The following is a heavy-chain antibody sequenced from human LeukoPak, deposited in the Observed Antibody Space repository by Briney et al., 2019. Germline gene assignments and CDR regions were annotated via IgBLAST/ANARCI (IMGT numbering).Heavy chain of an antibody. CDR2: ITVGGGDT. CDR1: GFTFSSSA. J-gene: IGHJ4*02. D-gene: IGHD2/OR15-2a*01. Sequence: SGGSLRLSCATSGFTFSSSAMTWVRQAPGKGLEWVSTITVGGGDTNYADSVKGRFTISRDNSKNTLYLQLSSLRAEDTVVYYCAMLASQYLTSWFDYWGQGTLVTVSS. V-gene: IGHV3-23*01. CDR3: AMLASQYLTSWFDY.